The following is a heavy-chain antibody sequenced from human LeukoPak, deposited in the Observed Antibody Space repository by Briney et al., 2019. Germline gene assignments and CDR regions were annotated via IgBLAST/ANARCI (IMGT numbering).Heavy chain of an antibody. J-gene: IGHJ6*03. CDR2: IYSGGST. D-gene: IGHD3-3*01. Sequence: GGSLRLSCAASGFTVSSNYMSWVRQAPGKGLEWVSVIYSGGSTYYADSVKGRFTISRDNSKNTLYLQMNSLRAEDTAVYYCARLGSYDFWSGYYHYYMDVWGKGTTVTVSS. CDR3: ARLGSYDFWSGYYHYYMDV. CDR1: GFTVSSNY. V-gene: IGHV3-66*01.